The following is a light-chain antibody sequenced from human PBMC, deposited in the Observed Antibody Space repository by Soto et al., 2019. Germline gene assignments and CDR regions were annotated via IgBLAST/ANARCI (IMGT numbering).Light chain of an antibody. CDR2: GAS. CDR3: QQYGSSPPT. V-gene: IGKV3-20*01. Sequence: EIVLTQSPGTRSLSPGERATLSCRASQSVSSSYLAWYQQKPGQAPRLLIYGASSRATGIPDRFSGSGSGTDFTLTISRLEPEDFAVYYCQQYGSSPPTFGQETKVEIK. J-gene: IGKJ1*01. CDR1: QSVSSSY.